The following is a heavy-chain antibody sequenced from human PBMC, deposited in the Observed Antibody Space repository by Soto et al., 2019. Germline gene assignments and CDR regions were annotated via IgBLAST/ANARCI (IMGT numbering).Heavy chain of an antibody. CDR2: INPNSGAT. J-gene: IGHJ5*02. Sequence: ASVKVSCKAFGYTFTGYFMHWVRQAPGQGLEWLGWINPNSGATKYAQKFRGRVTLTRDTSINTAYMEMSTLRSDDTAVYYCARGGGTILAPLPWGQGTLVTVSS. CDR3: ARGGGTILAPLP. D-gene: IGHD3-3*01. V-gene: IGHV1-2*02. CDR1: GYTFTGYF.